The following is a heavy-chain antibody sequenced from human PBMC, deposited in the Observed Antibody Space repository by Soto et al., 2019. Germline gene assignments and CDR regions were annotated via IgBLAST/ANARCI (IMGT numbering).Heavy chain of an antibody. J-gene: IGHJ2*01. CDR1: GFNFTYNA. CDR2: ISFNGRKK. V-gene: IGHV3-30*04. CDR3: ARDWLLRDDILTPSWNFNL. D-gene: IGHD3-9*01. Sequence: QEQLVESGGGVVRPGKSLRLSCEASGFNFTYNAMHWVRQAPGKGLEWVAVISFNGRKKFYARSVKGRFTISRDNSKNPLYLQINNLRPGDTAVYYCARDWLLRDDILTPSWNFNLWGQGTLVTAS.